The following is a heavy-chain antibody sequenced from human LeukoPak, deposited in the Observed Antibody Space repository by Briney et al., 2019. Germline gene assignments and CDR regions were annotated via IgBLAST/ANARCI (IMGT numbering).Heavy chain of an antibody. D-gene: IGHD3-22*01. J-gene: IGHJ4*02. CDR3: VRGDRYDISGSFLDY. Sequence: GRSLRLSCAASGFTFSSYGFHWVRQAPGKGLEWVALISYDGSNNHYADSVKGRLAISRDNSKNTLFLQMNSLRAEDTAVYYCVRGDRYDISGSFLDYWGQGTLVTVSS. CDR2: ISYDGSNN. CDR1: GFTFSSYG. V-gene: IGHV3-30*03.